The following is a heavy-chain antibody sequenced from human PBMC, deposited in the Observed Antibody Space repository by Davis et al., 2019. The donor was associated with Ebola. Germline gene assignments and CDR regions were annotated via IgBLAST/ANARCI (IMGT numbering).Heavy chain of an antibody. CDR3: ASVVVGATIH. CDR2: IKQDGSEK. J-gene: IGHJ4*02. V-gene: IGHV3-7*01. Sequence: GESLKISCAASGFIFSGYWMSWVRQAPGKGLEWVANIKQDGSEKYYVDSVKGRFTISRDNAKNSLYLQMNSLRAEDTAVYYCASVVVGATIHWGQGTLVTVSS. CDR1: GFIFSGYW. D-gene: IGHD1-26*01.